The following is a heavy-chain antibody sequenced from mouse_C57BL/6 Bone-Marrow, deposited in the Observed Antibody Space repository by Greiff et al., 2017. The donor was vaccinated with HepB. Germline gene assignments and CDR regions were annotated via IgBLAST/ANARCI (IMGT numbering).Heavy chain of an antibody. CDR3: ARWRITTVVAPDY. CDR1: GYTFTDYN. CDR2: INPNNGGT. V-gene: IGHV1-22*01. Sequence: VQLKQSGPELVKPGASVKMSCKASGYTFTDYNMHWVKQSHGKSLEWIGYINPNNGGTSYNQKFKGKATLTVNKSSSTAYMELRSLTSEDSAVYYCARWRITTVVAPDYWGQGTTLTVSS. D-gene: IGHD1-1*01. J-gene: IGHJ2*01.